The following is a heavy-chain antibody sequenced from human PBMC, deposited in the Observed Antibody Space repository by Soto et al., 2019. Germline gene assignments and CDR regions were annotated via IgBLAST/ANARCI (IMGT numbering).Heavy chain of an antibody. CDR3: ARDLIYSSSSRKGSGMDV. J-gene: IGHJ6*02. CDR2: TYYRSKWYN. V-gene: IGHV6-1*01. D-gene: IGHD6-6*01. Sequence: SQTLSLTCAISGDSVSSNSAAWNWIRQSPSRGLEWLGRTYYRSKWYNDYAVSVKSRITINPDTSKNQFSLQLNSVTPEDTAVYYFARDLIYSSSSRKGSGMDVWGQGTTVTVSS. CDR1: GDSVSSNSAA.